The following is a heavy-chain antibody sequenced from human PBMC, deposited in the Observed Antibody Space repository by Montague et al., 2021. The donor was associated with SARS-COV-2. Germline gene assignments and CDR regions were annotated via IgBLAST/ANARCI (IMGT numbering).Heavy chain of an antibody. D-gene: IGHD2-8*01. CDR2: IFYKGNT. Sequence: SETLSLTCTVSGGSVSSDNHNWVWLRQPPGKGLEWIVSIFYKGNTYYTPSLRSRFTISINTSKNQFFLRVASATAADTADYYCARVPNGRHDNWGPGALVTVSS. J-gene: IGHJ4*02. V-gene: IGHV4-39*01. CDR1: GGSVSSDNHN. CDR3: ARVPNGRHDN.